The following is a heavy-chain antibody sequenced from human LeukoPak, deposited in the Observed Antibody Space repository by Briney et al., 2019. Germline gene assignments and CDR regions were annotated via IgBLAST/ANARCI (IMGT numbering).Heavy chain of an antibody. CDR2: IYYTGST. CDR3: ARSGLYYPGSGSFDY. D-gene: IGHD3-10*01. V-gene: IGHV4-31*03. CDR1: GDSVTSGGYY. Sequence: PSETLSLTCTVSGDSVTSGGYYWNWIRQHPVKGLEWIGYIYYTGSTNYNPSHKSRINISADTSKNQFSLKLKSVTAADTAIYYCARSGLYYPGSGSFDYWGQGALVTVSS. J-gene: IGHJ4*02.